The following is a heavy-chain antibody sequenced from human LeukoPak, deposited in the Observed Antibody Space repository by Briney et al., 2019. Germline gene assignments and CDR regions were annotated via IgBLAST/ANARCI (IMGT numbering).Heavy chain of an antibody. J-gene: IGHJ5*02. V-gene: IGHV4-30-4*07. CDR1: GGSISRGGYS. CDR2: FYYSGST. Sequence: PSETLSLTCAVSGGSISRGGYSWSWIRQPPGKGLEWIGYFYYSGSTYYNPSLKSRVTISLDTSKNQLSLKLSSVTAADTAVYYCATLTTPGWFNPWGQGTLVTVSS. CDR3: ATLTTPGWFNP. D-gene: IGHD1-1*01.